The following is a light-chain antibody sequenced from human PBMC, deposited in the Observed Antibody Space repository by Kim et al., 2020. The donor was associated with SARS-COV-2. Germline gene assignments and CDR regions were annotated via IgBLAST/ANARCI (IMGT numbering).Light chain of an antibody. V-gene: IGKV3-15*01. J-gene: IGKJ1*01. CDR3: QHLGT. CDR1: QSVSSN. Sequence: ATLAVSPGERATRCCRASQSVSSNVAWYQQKPGQAPRLLIYGASTRATGIPARFSGSGSGTEFTLTISSLQSEDFAVYYCQHLGTFGQGTKVDIK. CDR2: GAS.